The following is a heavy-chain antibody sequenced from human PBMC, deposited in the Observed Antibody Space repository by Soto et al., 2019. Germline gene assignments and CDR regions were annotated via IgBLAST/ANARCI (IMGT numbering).Heavy chain of an antibody. J-gene: IGHJ6*02. CDR3: ARSQGGSSSLDIYYYYYYGMDV. CDR2: IIPIFVTA. Sequence: QVQLVQSGAEVKKPGSSVKVSCKAPGGTFSSYAISWVRQAPGQGLEWMGGIIPIFVTANYAQKFQGRVTITADESTSTRYMELSSLRSEDTAVYYCARSQGGSSSLDIYYYYYYGMDVWGQGTTVTVSS. D-gene: IGHD2-15*01. CDR1: GGTFSSYA. V-gene: IGHV1-69*01.